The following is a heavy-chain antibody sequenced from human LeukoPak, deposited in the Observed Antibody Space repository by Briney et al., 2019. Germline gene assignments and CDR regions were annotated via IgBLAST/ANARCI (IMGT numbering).Heavy chain of an antibody. CDR2: IYSGGST. CDR3: AREVTYYYGSGSYYAHAFDI. CDR1: GFTVSSNY. V-gene: IGHV3-66*01. J-gene: IGHJ3*02. Sequence: PGGSLRLSCAASGFTVSSNYMSWVRQAPGKGLEWVSVIYSGGSTYYADSVKGRFTISRDKSKNTLYLQMNSLRAEDTAVYYCAREVTYYYGSGSYYAHAFDIWGQGTMVTVSS. D-gene: IGHD3-10*01.